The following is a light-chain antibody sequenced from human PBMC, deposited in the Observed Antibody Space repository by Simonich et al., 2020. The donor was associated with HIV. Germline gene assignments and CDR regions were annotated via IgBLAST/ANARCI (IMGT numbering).Light chain of an antibody. Sequence: DIVMTQSPDSLPVSLGERATINCKSSQSVLYNSNNKNFLAWYQQKPGQPPKLLIYWASTRESGVPDRFSGSGSGTDFTLTISSLQAEDVAVYYCQQYYSTPRTFGQGTKVEIK. CDR2: WAS. J-gene: IGKJ1*01. V-gene: IGKV4-1*01. CDR3: QQYYSTPRT. CDR1: QSVLYNSNNKNF.